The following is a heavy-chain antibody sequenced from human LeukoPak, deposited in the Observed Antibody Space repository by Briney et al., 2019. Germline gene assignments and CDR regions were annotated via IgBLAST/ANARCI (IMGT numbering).Heavy chain of an antibody. CDR2: IFNDGTT. D-gene: IGHD2-15*01. Sequence: GGSLRLSCAASGFTFNTYAMSWVRQAPGKGLEWVSVIFNDGTTYYADSVKGRFTISRDNSKNTIYLQMNSLRVDDMAVYYCARAPCSGYTCSHDYWGQGTLVTVSS. CDR1: GFTFNTYA. J-gene: IGHJ4*02. V-gene: IGHV3-23*03. CDR3: ARAPCSGYTCSHDY.